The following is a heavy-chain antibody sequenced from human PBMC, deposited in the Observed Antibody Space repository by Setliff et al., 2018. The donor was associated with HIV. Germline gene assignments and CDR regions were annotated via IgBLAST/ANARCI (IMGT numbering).Heavy chain of an antibody. CDR2: TFHRSKWYS. Sequence: SQTLSLTCAISGDSVSNYSAAWNWIRQSPSRGLEWLGRTFHRSKWYSDYAESVRGRITINPDTSENQLSLQLHSVTPEDTAVYYCARSITTAGTVFDYWGQGTLVTVSS. CDR3: ARSITTAGTVFDY. D-gene: IGHD6-13*01. CDR1: GDSVSNYSAA. V-gene: IGHV6-1*01. J-gene: IGHJ4*02.